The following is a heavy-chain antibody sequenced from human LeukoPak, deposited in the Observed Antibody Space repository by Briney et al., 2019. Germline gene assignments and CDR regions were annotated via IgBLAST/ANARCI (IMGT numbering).Heavy chain of an antibody. CDR3: ARDLAVAGFSNWFDP. Sequence: SETLSLTCTVSGGSISSYYWSWIRQPAGKGLEWIGRIYTSGSTNYNPSLKSRVTMSVDTPKNQFSLKLSSVTAADTAVYYCARDLAVAGFSNWFDPWGQGTLVTVSS. CDR1: GGSISSYY. CDR2: IYTSGST. D-gene: IGHD6-19*01. V-gene: IGHV4-4*07. J-gene: IGHJ5*02.